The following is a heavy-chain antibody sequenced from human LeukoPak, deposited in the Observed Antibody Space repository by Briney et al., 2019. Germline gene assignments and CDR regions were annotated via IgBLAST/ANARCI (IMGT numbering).Heavy chain of an antibody. V-gene: IGHV4-34*01. D-gene: IGHD3-22*01. CDR2: INHSGST. Sequence: SETLSLTCAVYGGSFSGYYWSWIRQPPGKGLGWIGEINHSGSTNYNPSLKSRVTISVDTSKNQFSLKLSSVTAADTAVYYCARGLDYYDSSGYYYFDYWGQGTLVTVSS. J-gene: IGHJ4*02. CDR3: ARGLDYYDSSGYYYFDY. CDR1: GGSFSGYY.